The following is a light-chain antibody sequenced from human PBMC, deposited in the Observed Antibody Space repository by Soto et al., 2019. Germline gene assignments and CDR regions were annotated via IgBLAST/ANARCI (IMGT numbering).Light chain of an antibody. Sequence: IQLTQSPSSLSASVGDRVTISCRARQGIANFLAWYQQKPGKAPKLLIYAASTLQSGVPSRFSGSGSGTDFTLTISSLQPEDFSTYYCQQLNSFPIPFGPGTKVDIK. CDR3: QQLNSFPIP. V-gene: IGKV1-9*01. J-gene: IGKJ3*01. CDR2: AAS. CDR1: QGIANF.